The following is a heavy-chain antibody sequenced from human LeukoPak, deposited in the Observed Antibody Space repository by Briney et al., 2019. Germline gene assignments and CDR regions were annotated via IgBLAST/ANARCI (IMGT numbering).Heavy chain of an antibody. D-gene: IGHD6-6*01. CDR3: AREGAYSSSSDVDY. CDR2: IKQDGRAN. V-gene: IGHV3-7*01. Sequence: PGGSLRLSCVASGFTFSNYWMSWGRQAPGKGLEWVANIKQDGRANFYVDSVKGRFTISRDNVKNSLYLEMNNLRAEDTAIYFCAREGAYSSSSDVDYWGQGTLVTVSS. J-gene: IGHJ4*02. CDR1: GFTFSNYW.